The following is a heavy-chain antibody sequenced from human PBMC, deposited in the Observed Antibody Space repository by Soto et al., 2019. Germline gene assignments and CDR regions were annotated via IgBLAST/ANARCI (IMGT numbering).Heavy chain of an antibody. V-gene: IGHV4-59*08. CDR2: IYYSGST. J-gene: IGHJ4*02. CDR3: ARTDIVATIFDY. D-gene: IGHD5-12*01. Sequence: PSETLSLTCTVSGGSISSYYWSWIRQPPGKGLEWIGYIYYSGSTNYNPSLKSRVTISVDTSKNQFSLKLSSVTAADTAVYYCARTDIVATIFDYWGQGTLVTVSS. CDR1: GGSISSYY.